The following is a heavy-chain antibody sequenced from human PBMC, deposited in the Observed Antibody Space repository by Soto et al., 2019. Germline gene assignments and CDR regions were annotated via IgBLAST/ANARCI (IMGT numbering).Heavy chain of an antibody. V-gene: IGHV3-21*01. CDR1: GFTFNTYD. Sequence: EVQLVESGGGLVKPGGSLRLSCAASGFTFNTYDMNWVRQAPGKGLEWVSSITTMSAYIYYADSLKGRITISRDTAKNSPFLQMNSLRAEDTAVYYCVRSGTARLLRHSWFDTWGQGTLVTVSS. D-gene: IGHD2-21*01. J-gene: IGHJ5*02. CDR3: VRSGTARLLRHSWFDT. CDR2: ITTMSAYI.